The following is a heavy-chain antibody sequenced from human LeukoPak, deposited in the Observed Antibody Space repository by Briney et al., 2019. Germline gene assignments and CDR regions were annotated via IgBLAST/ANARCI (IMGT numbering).Heavy chain of an antibody. Sequence: GESLKISCKGSGYSFTSYWIGWVRQMPGKGLEWMGIIYPGDSDTRYSPSVQGQVTISADKSISTAYLQWSSLKASDTAMYYCARRIDCSSTSCRAFDIWGQGTMVTVSS. CDR3: ARRIDCSSTSCRAFDI. CDR1: GYSFTSYW. V-gene: IGHV5-51*01. D-gene: IGHD2-2*01. J-gene: IGHJ3*02. CDR2: IYPGDSDT.